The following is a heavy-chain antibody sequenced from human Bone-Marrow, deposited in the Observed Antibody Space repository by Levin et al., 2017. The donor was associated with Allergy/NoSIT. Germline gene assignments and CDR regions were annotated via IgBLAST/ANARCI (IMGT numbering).Heavy chain of an antibody. CDR1: GDSLTSHY. CDR2: IYYGGRT. Sequence: SETLSLTCTVSGDSLTSHYWSWIRQSPGKGLEWIGFIYYGGRTNYNLSLKSRVRISVDTSKNQFSLRLATVTAADTAVYYCAKVDSSSWNPPEYYFDCWGEGALVAVSS. J-gene: IGHJ4*02. D-gene: IGHD6-13*01. V-gene: IGHV4-59*11. CDR3: AKVDSSSWNPPEYYFDC.